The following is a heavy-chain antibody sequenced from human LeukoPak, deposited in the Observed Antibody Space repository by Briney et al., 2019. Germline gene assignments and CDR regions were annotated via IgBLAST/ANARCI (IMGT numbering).Heavy chain of an antibody. CDR1: GLTFSSYA. Sequence: GGSLRLSCAASGLTFSSYAMHWVRQAPGKGLEWIAYISVRAATIYYGGSVEGRFTISRDDARNSLYLQMNGLRVEDTAIYYCAKDFPHYYEVPHGMDVWGQGTTVTV. CDR2: ISVRAATI. J-gene: IGHJ6*02. CDR3: AKDFPHYYEVPHGMDV. V-gene: IGHV3-48*03. D-gene: IGHD3-22*01.